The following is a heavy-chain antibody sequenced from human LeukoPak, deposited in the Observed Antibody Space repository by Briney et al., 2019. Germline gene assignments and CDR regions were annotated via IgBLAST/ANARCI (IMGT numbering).Heavy chain of an antibody. J-gene: IGHJ6*03. Sequence: GRSLRLSCAASGFTFSSYGMSWVRQAPGKGLEWVSAISGSGGSTYYADSVKGRFTISRDNSKNTLYLQMNSLRAEDTAVYYCAKCRGSGSYPYYMDVWGKGTTVTISS. CDR3: AKCRGSGSYPYYMDV. V-gene: IGHV3-23*01. CDR1: GFTFSSYG. CDR2: ISGSGGST. D-gene: IGHD3-10*01.